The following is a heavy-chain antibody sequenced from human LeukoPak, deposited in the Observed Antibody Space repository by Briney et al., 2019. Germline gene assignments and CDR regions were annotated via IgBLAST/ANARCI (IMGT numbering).Heavy chain of an antibody. V-gene: IGHV1-46*01. D-gene: IGHD2-2*01. CDR2: INPSGGST. Sequence: ASVKVSCKASGCTFTSYYMHWVRQAPGQGLEWMGIINPSGGSTSYAQKFQGRVTMTRDTSTSTVYMELSSLRSEDTAVYYCARGHCSSTSCYLIDYWGQGTLVTVSS. CDR3: ARGHCSSTSCYLIDY. CDR1: GCTFTSYY. J-gene: IGHJ4*02.